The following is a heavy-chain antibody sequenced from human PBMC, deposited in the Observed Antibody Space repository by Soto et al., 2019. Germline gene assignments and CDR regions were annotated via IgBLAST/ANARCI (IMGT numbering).Heavy chain of an antibody. CDR1: GGSISSSSYY. J-gene: IGHJ4*02. V-gene: IGHV4-39*01. D-gene: IGHD6-13*01. Sequence: QLQLQESGPGLVKPSETLSLTCTVSGGSISSSSYYWGWIRQPPGKGLEWIGSIYYSGSTYYNPSLKSRVTISVDTSKNQFSLKLSSVTAADTAVYYCASMYSSSVEYYFDYWGQGTLVTVSS. CDR2: IYYSGST. CDR3: ASMYSSSVEYYFDY.